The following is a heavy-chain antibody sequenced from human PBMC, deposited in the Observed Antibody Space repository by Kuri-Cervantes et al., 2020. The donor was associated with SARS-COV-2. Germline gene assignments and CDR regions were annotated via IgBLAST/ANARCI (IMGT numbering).Heavy chain of an antibody. Sequence: SETLSLTCAVYGGSFSGYYWSWIRQPPGKGLEWIGEINHSGSTNYNPSLKSRVIISVDTSKNQFSLKLSSVTAADTAVYYYARDTFWQLGQYYYYYGMDVWGKGTTVTVSS. D-gene: IGHD6-6*01. CDR3: ARDTFWQLGQYYYYYGMDV. CDR2: INHSGST. V-gene: IGHV4-34*01. J-gene: IGHJ6*04. CDR1: GGSFSGYY.